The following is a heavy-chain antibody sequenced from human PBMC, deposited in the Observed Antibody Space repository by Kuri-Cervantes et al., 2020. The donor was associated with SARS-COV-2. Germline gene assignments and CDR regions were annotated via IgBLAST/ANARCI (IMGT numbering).Heavy chain of an antibody. CDR1: GGTLSSYA. CDR3: ANLRLGELSSRHFDY. J-gene: IGHJ4*02. CDR2: IIPIFGTA. D-gene: IGHD3-16*02. Sequence: SVKVSCKASGGTLSSYAISWVRQAPGQGLEWMGRIIPIFGTANYAQKFQGRVTITADESTSTAYMELSSLRSEDTAVYYCANLRLGELSSRHFDYWGQGTLVTVSS. V-gene: IGHV1-69*13.